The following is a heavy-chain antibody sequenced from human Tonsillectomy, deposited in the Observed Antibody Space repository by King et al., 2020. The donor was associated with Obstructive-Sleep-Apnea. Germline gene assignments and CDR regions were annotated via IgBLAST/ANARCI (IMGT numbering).Heavy chain of an antibody. CDR1: GYTFTSYG. CDR3: GKDLSENVSGYAGK. V-gene: IGHV1-18*01. Sequence: QLVQSGTEVKKPGASVKVSCKASGYTFTSYGISWMRQAPGQGLEWVGWISGYDGRTSYSQNLHDRITMTADASTTTAYMELRGLRSDDTAVYYCGKDLSENVSGYAGKWGQGTQVTVS. CDR2: ISGYDGRT. D-gene: IGHD5-12*01. J-gene: IGHJ4*02.